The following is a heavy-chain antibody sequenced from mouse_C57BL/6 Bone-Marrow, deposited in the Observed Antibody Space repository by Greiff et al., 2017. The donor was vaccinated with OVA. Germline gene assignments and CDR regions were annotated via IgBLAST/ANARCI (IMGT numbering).Heavy chain of an antibody. CDR3: ARQSYYGSTWYFDV. Sequence: QVQLQQSGPELVKPGASVKLSCKASGYAFSSSWMNWVKQRPGKGLEWIGRIDPGDGDTNYNGKFKGKATLTADKSSSTAYMQLSSLTSEDSAVYFCARQSYYGSTWYFDVWGTGTTVTVSA. J-gene: IGHJ1*03. D-gene: IGHD1-1*01. CDR1: GYAFSSSW. V-gene: IGHV1-82*01. CDR2: IDPGDGDT.